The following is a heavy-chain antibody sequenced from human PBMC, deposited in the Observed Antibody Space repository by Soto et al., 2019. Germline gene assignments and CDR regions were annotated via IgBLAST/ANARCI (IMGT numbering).Heavy chain of an antibody. CDR3: AKGGYCSGGSCYLRDYYYYGMDV. CDR1: GFTFSSYA. CDR2: IGGSGGIT. V-gene: IGHV3-23*01. J-gene: IGHJ6*02. Sequence: EVQLLESGGGLVQPGGSLRLSCAASGFTFSSYAMNWVRQAPGKGLEWVSAIGGSGGITYYADSVKGRFTISRDNSKNELYLQMNILRAEDTAVYYCAKGGYCSGGSCYLRDYYYYGMDVWGQGTTVTVSS. D-gene: IGHD2-15*01.